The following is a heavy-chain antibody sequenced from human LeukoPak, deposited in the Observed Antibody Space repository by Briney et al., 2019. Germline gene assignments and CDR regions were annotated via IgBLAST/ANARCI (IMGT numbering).Heavy chain of an antibody. D-gene: IGHD2/OR15-2a*01. CDR3: ARHRGPTFLGFDY. CDR1: GGSISSYY. CDR2: IYYSGST. V-gene: IGHV4-39*01. Sequence: SETLSLTCTVSGGSISSYYWGWIRQPPGKGLEWIGSIYYSGSTYYNPSLKSRVTISVDTSKNQFSLKLSSVTAADTAVYYCARHRGPTFLGFDYWGQGTLVTVSS. J-gene: IGHJ4*02.